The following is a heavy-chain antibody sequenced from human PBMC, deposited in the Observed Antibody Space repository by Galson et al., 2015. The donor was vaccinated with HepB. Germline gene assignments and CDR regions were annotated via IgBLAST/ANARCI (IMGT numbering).Heavy chain of an antibody. D-gene: IGHD3-3*01. J-gene: IGHJ6*03. Sequence: SVKVSCKASGYTFTGYYMHWVRQAPGKGLEWMGGFDPEDGETIYAQKFQGRVTMTEDTSISTAYMELSSLRSEDTAVYYCARGPDFWSGYYYYYYYMDVWGKGTTVTVSS. CDR1: GYTFTGYY. CDR3: ARGPDFWSGYYYYYYYMDV. CDR2: FDPEDGET. V-gene: IGHV1-24*01.